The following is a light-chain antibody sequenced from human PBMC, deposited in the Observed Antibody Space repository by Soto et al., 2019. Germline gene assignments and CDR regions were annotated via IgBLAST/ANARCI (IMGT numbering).Light chain of an antibody. CDR1: SSDVGSYNL. CDR2: EVS. CDR3: CSYAGSSTYV. Sequence: QSVLTRAASVSGSPGQSITISCTGTSSDVGSYNLVPWYQQHPGKAPKLMIYEVSKRPSGVSNRFSGSKSGNTASLTISGLQAEDEADYYCCSYAGSSTYVFGTGTKVTVL. V-gene: IGLV2-23*02. J-gene: IGLJ1*01.